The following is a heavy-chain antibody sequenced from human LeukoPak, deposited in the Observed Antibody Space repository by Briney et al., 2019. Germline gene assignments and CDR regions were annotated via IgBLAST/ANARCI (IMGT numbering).Heavy chain of an antibody. Sequence: GGSLRLSCSASGFTFSSYSMNWVRQAPGKGLEWTSYIGTSSTIYYADSVTGRFTISRDNAKSSLFLQMNSLRAEDTAVYYCARERRAGTSYYFDYWGQGTLVTVSS. D-gene: IGHD3/OR15-3a*01. CDR2: IGTSSTI. V-gene: IGHV3-48*01. J-gene: IGHJ4*02. CDR3: ARERRAGTSYYFDY. CDR1: GFTFSSYS.